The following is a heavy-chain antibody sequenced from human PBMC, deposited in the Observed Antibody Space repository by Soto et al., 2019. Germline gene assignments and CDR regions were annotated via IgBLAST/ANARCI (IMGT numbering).Heavy chain of an antibody. CDR3: AHRVLRAVFGLVTTTAIYFDF. J-gene: IGHJ4*02. CDR2: IYWDDDK. CDR1: GFSLTTSGVG. Sequence: QITLNESGPTVVRPTETLTLTCRFSGFSLTTSGVGVGWIRQSPGKAPEWLALIYWDDDKRYSAALKSRRTITKYTSKNQLVLTVSEFAPTDTATYYCAHRVLRAVFGLVTTTAIYFDFWGQGTPVAVSS. D-gene: IGHD3-3*01. V-gene: IGHV2-5*02.